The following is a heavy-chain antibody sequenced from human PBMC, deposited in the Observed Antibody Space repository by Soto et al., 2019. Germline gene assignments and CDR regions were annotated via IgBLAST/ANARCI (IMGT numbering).Heavy chain of an antibody. D-gene: IGHD4-17*01. CDR3: AKDDYGDYGLSYYYYYMDV. V-gene: IGHV3-23*01. J-gene: IGHJ6*03. CDR1: GFTFSSYA. CDR2: MSGSGGST. Sequence: GGSLRLSCAASGFTFSSYAMSWVRQAPGKGLEWVSAMSGSGGSTYYADSVKGRFTISRDTSKNTLYLQMNSLRAEDTAVYYCAKDDYGDYGLSYYYYYMDVWGKGTTVTVSS.